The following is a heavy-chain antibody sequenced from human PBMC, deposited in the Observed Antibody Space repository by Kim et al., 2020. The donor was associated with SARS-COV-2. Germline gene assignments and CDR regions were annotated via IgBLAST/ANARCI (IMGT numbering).Heavy chain of an antibody. D-gene: IGHD3-3*01. Sequence: GGSLRLSCAASGFTFSSYGMHWVRQAPGKGLEWVAVISYDGSNKYYADSVKGRFTISRDNSKNTLYLQMNSLRAEDTAVYYCATLAHDFWSGYPLDVWGQGTTVTVSS. J-gene: IGHJ6*02. CDR2: ISYDGSNK. CDR1: GFTFSSYG. CDR3: ATLAHDFWSGYPLDV. V-gene: IGHV3-30*03.